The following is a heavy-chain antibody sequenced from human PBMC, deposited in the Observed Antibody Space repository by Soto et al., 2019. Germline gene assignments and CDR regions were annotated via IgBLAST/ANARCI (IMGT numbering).Heavy chain of an antibody. CDR3: ARASPGMDV. Sequence: SLRLSCAGPQFTFSNYWMNWVRQAPGKGLEWVANINQDGSEKYYVDSVKGRFTISRDIAKNSLFLQMNSLRADDTAVYYCARASPGMDVWGQGTTVTVSS. CDR2: INQDGSEK. CDR1: QFTFSNYW. V-gene: IGHV3-7*01. J-gene: IGHJ6*02.